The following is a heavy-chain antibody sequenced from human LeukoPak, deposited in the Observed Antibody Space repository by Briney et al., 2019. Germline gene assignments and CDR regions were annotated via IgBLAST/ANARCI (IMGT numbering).Heavy chain of an antibody. CDR3: ARDVLLWFGKYTSTNNWFDP. CDR1: GGSISSGGYY. Sequence: SETLSLTCTVSGGSISSGGYYWSWIRQPPGKGLEWIGSIYHSGSTYYNPSLKSRVTISVDTSKNQFSLKLSSVTAADTAVYYCARDVLLWFGKYTSTNNWFDPWGQGTLVTVSS. J-gene: IGHJ5*02. D-gene: IGHD3-10*01. V-gene: IGHV4-39*07. CDR2: IYHSGST.